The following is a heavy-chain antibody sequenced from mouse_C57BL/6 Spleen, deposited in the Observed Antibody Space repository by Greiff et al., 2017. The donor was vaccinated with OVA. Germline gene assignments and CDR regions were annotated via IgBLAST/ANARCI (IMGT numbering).Heavy chain of an antibody. CDR3: AKRSTIMTTGGPYYAMDY. V-gene: IGHV1-81*01. J-gene: IGHJ4*01. CDR1: GYTFTSYG. CDR2: IYPRSGNT. D-gene: IGHD2-4*01. Sequence: QVQLKESGAELARPGASVKLSCKASGYTFTSYGISWVKQRTGQGLEWIGEIYPRSGNTYYNEKFKGKDTLTADKSSSTAYMELRSLTSEHTAVYFCAKRSTIMTTGGPYYAMDYWGQGTSVTVSS.